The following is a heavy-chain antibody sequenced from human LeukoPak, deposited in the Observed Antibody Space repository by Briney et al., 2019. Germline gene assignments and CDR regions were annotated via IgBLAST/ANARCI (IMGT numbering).Heavy chain of an antibody. V-gene: IGHV4-34*01. D-gene: IGHD3-10*01. J-gene: IGHJ3*02. Sequence: SENLSLTCAVYGGSFSGYYWSWIRQPPGKGLEWIGEINHDGSTNYNASLKSRVTISVDTPKKQFSLKLSSVTAADTAVYYCARGPLHYYGSGSYYNPDAFDIWGRGTMVTVSS. CDR1: GGSFSGYY. CDR3: ARGPLHYYGSGSYYNPDAFDI. CDR2: INHDGST.